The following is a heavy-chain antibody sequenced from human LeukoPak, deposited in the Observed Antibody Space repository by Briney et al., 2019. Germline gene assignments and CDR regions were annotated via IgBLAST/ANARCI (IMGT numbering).Heavy chain of an antibody. CDR1: GFTFSSYA. V-gene: IGHV3-23*01. CDR3: AKDFGNCINGVCYGTPFDY. CDR2: ISGSGGST. D-gene: IGHD2-8*01. Sequence: PGGSPRLSCAASGFTFSSYAMSWVRQAPGKGLEWVSGISGSGGSTYYADSVKGRFAISRDSSKNTVYLQMSSLRAEDTAVYYCAKDFGNCINGVCYGTPFDYWGQGTLVTVSS. J-gene: IGHJ4*02.